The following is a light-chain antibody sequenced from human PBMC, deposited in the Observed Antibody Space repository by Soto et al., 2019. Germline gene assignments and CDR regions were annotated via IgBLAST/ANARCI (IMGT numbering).Light chain of an antibody. CDR1: QSVSSY. CDR3: QQYNNGWT. J-gene: IGKJ1*01. V-gene: IGKV3-15*01. CDR2: GAS. Sequence: EIVMTQSPATLSVSPGERATLSCRASQSVSSYLAWYQQKPGQAPRLLIYGASTRATGIPARISGSGSGTVFTLTISSLQSEDFAVYYCQQYNNGWTFGQGTKVQIK.